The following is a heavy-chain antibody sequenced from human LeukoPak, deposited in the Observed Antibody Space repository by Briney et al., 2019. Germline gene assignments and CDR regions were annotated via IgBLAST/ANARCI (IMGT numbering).Heavy chain of an antibody. V-gene: IGHV3-23*01. CDR1: GFTSSNYA. CDR2: IRGCGGST. J-gene: IGHJ5*02. D-gene: IGHD2-2*02. CDR3: AKNTNTDWFDP. Sequence: GGSLRLSCAASGFTSSNYAMRWVRQAPGKGLEWVSAIRGCGGSTYYADSVKDRFTISRDNSKNTLYLQVNSLRAEDTALYYCAKNTNTDWFDPWGQGTLLTVSS.